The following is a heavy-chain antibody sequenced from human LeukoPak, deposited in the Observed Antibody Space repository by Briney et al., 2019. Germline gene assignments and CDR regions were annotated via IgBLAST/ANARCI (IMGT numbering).Heavy chain of an antibody. Sequence: SETLSLTCAVYGGSFSGYYWSWIRQPPGKGLEWIGEINHSGSTNYNPSLKSRVTISVDTSKNQFSLKLSSVTAADTAVYYCAREPRGYSYGSGIDYWGQGTLVTVPS. CDR3: AREPRGYSYGSGIDY. D-gene: IGHD5-18*01. CDR1: GGSFSGYY. V-gene: IGHV4-34*01. CDR2: INHSGST. J-gene: IGHJ4*02.